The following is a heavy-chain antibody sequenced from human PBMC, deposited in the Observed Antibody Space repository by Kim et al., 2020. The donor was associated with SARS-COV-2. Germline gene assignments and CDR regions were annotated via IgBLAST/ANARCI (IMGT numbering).Heavy chain of an antibody. Sequence: GESLRLSCAASGFTFSSYSMNWVRQAPGKGLEWVSYISSRSSTIYYADSVKGRFTISRDNAKNSLYLQMNSLRAEDTAVYYCARDQGGSSNPWGQGTLVTVSS. CDR3: ARDQGGSSNP. CDR1: GFTFSSYS. V-gene: IGHV3-48*01. D-gene: IGHD2-15*01. CDR2: ISSRSSTI. J-gene: IGHJ5*02.